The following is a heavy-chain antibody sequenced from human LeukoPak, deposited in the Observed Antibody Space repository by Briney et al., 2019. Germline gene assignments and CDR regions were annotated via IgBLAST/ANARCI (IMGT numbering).Heavy chain of an antibody. CDR2: IYYSGST. D-gene: IGHD6-6*01. J-gene: IGHJ4*02. CDR1: GGSISSSSYY. Sequence: SETLSLTCTVSGGSISSSSYYWGWIRQPPGKGLEWIGSIYYSGSTYYNPSLKSRVTISVDTSKNQFSLKLSSVTAADTAVYYCARRVESSSSYYFDYWGQGTLVTVSS. V-gene: IGHV4-39*01. CDR3: ARRVESSSSYYFDY.